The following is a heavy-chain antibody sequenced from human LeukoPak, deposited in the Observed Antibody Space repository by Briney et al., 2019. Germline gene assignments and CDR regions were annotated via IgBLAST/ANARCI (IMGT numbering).Heavy chain of an antibody. V-gene: IGHV4-38-2*01. CDR3: ARHESGYDSSGYYDFDY. CDR2: IYHSGST. CDR1: GHSISSGYY. Sequence: PSETLSLTCAVSGHSISSGYYWGWIRPPPGKGLEWIGSIYHSGSTYYNPSLKSRVTISVDTSKNQFSLKLSSVAAADTAVYYCARHESGYDSSGYYDFDYWGQGTLVTVSS. D-gene: IGHD3-22*01. J-gene: IGHJ4*02.